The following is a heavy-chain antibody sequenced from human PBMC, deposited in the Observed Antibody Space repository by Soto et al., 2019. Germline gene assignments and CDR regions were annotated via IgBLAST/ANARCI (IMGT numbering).Heavy chain of an antibody. CDR2: MNPNSGNT. D-gene: IGHD3-22*01. CDR1: GYTFTTYD. CDR3: ARGQYFSDSSGYDDY. J-gene: IGHJ4*02. V-gene: IGHV1-8*02. Sequence: ASVKVSCKASGYTFTTYDINWVRQAAGQGLVWMGWMNPNSGNTGYAQKFQDRVTMTRDASISTAYMELSDLRSEDTAVYYCARGQYFSDSSGYDDYWGQGTQVTVSS.